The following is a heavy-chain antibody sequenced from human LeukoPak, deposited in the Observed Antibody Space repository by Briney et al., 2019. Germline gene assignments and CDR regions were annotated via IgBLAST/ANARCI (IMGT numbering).Heavy chain of an antibody. CDR3: ARDRVPYSSGWYGVDFDY. Sequence: GGSLRLSCAASGFTFSDYYMSWIRQAPGKGLEWVSYISSSGSTIYYADSVKGRFTISRDNAKNSLYLQMNSLRAEDTAVYYCARDRVPYSSGWYGVDFDYWGQGTLVTVSS. CDR1: GFTFSDYY. CDR2: ISSSGSTI. V-gene: IGHV3-11*04. J-gene: IGHJ4*02. D-gene: IGHD6-19*01.